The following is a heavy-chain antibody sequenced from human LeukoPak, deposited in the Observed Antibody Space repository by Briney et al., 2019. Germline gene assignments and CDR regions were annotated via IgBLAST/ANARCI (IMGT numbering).Heavy chain of an antibody. V-gene: IGHV3-23*01. D-gene: IGHD6-13*01. CDR1: GFTFSSYA. CDR2: ISGSGGSI. Sequence: GGSLRLSCAASGFTFSSYAMSWVRQAPGKGLEWVSSISGSGGSIYYADSVKGRFTISRDNSKSTLYLQMNSLRAEDAAVYYCAKEAVAAAGPFDYWGQGTLVAVSS. CDR3: AKEAVAAAGPFDY. J-gene: IGHJ4*01.